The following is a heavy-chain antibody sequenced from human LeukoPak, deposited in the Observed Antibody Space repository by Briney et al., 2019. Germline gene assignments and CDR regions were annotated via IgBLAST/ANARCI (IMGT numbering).Heavy chain of an antibody. CDR1: GYTFTSYG. CDR2: ISAYNGNT. Sequence: GASVKVSCKASGYTFTSYGISWVRQAPGQGLEWMGWISAYNGNTNYAQKLQGRVTMTTDTSTSTAYMELRSLRSDDTAVYYCARIDIVVVPAAAYGMDVWGQGTTVTVPS. D-gene: IGHD2-2*01. V-gene: IGHV1-18*01. J-gene: IGHJ6*02. CDR3: ARIDIVVVPAAAYGMDV.